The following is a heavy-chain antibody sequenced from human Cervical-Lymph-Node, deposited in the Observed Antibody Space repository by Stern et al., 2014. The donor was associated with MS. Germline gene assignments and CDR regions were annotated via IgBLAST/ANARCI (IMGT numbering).Heavy chain of an antibody. CDR3: TRPLAGTTLLFDS. D-gene: IGHD1-1*01. CDR2: INPSGDGT. J-gene: IGHJ4*02. Sequence: VQLEESGAEVTRPGASVKVSCKASGDTFTSHYMHWVRQAPGQGLECMGIINPSGDGTTYAQKFQGRLTMTRDTSTSTVYMELSSLTSEDTAVYYCTRPLAGTTLLFDSWGQGTLVTVSS. CDR1: GDTFTSHY. V-gene: IGHV1-46*03.